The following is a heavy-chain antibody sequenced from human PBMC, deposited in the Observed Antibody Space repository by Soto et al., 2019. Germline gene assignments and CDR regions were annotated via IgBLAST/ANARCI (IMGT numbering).Heavy chain of an antibody. Sequence: QVQLVQSGAEVKKPGSSVKVSCKASGGTFSSYSINWVRQAPGQGLEWMGEIIPIFGTANYAQKFKGRVTITSDESTSTAYRELSSLRSEDTAGYYCARDGGRHSGGIDYGGQGTLVTVSS. D-gene: IGHD1-26*01. V-gene: IGHV1-69*01. CDR1: GGTFSSYS. J-gene: IGHJ4*02. CDR3: ARDGGRHSGGIDY. CDR2: IIPIFGTA.